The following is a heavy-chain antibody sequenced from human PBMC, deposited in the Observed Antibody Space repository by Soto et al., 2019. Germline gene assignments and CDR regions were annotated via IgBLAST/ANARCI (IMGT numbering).Heavy chain of an antibody. D-gene: IGHD3-10*01. V-gene: IGHV3-53*01. CDR1: GFTVSNNY. Sequence: EVQLVESGGGLIQPGGSLRLSCAVSGFTVSNNYMSWVRQAPGKGLEGVSVIYSGGYTAYGDSVKGRFTISRDNSKNTPYPKKKSRGPADPAVFYCATHPGGGGYWGQGTLVTVSS. CDR2: IYSGGYT. J-gene: IGHJ4*02. CDR3: ATHPGGGGY.